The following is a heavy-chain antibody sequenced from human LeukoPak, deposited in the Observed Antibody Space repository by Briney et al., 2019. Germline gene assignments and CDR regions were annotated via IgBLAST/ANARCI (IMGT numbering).Heavy chain of an antibody. CDR2: TYHSGST. Sequence: SETLSLTCTVSGYSMRSGYYWGWIRQHPGKGLGWFGSTYHSGSTNYTPSLKSRVTISVDTSKNQFSLKLNSVTAADTAVYYCARVPHGETVFGVVLYWLDPWGQGTLISVFS. J-gene: IGHJ5*02. D-gene: IGHD3-3*01. CDR3: ARVPHGETVFGVVLYWLDP. V-gene: IGHV4-38-2*02. CDR1: GYSMRSGYY.